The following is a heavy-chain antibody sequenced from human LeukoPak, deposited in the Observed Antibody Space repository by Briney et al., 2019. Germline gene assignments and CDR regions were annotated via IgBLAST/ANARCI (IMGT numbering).Heavy chain of an antibody. V-gene: IGHV4-34*01. Sequence: SETLSLTCAVYGGSFSGYYWSWIRQPPGKGLEWIGEINHSGSTNYNPSLKSRVTISVDTSKNQFSLKLSSVTAADTAVYYCARGPRRVAVAHRYYYYMDVWGKGTTVTVSS. CDR3: ARGPRRVAVAHRYYYYMDV. J-gene: IGHJ6*03. CDR1: GGSFSGYY. CDR2: INHSGST. D-gene: IGHD6-19*01.